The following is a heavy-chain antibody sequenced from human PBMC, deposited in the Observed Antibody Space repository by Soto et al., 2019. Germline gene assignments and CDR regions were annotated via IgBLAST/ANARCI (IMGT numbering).Heavy chain of an antibody. CDR3: ASGAPRSTGAGTLRCDY. D-gene: IGHD1-26*01. Sequence: ASVKVSCKASGGTFSSYAISWVRQAPGQGLEWMGGIIPIFGTANYAQKFQGRVTITADESTSTAYMELSSLRSEDTAVYYCASGAPRSTGAGTLRCDYWGQGTLVTVSS. CDR1: GGTFSSYA. CDR2: IIPIFGTA. J-gene: IGHJ4*02. V-gene: IGHV1-69*13.